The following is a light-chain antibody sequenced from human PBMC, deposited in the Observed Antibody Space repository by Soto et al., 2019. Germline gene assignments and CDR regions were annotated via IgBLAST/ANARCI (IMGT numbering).Light chain of an antibody. J-gene: IGLJ7*01. CDR2: EGS. Sequence: QSVLTQPASVSGSPGQSITTSCTGTSSDVGSYNLVSWYQQHPGKAPKLMVYEGSKRPSGVSNRFSGSKSGNTASLTISGLQAEDEADYYCCSYAGSSTLAVFGGGTQLTVL. CDR3: CSYAGSSTLAV. V-gene: IGLV2-23*01. CDR1: SSDVGSYNL.